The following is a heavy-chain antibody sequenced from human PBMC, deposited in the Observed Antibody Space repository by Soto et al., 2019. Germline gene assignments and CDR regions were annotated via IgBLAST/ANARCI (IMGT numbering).Heavy chain of an antibody. D-gene: IGHD2-2*01. V-gene: IGHV1-69*04. CDR1: GGTFSSYT. CDR3: AREPPNCSSTSCYFDY. Sequence: ASVKVSCKASGGTFSSYTISWVRQAPGQGLEWMGRIIPILGIANYAQKFQGRVTITADKSTSTAYMELSSLRSEDTAVYYCAREPPNCSSTSCYFDYWGQGTLVTVSS. CDR2: IIPILGIA. J-gene: IGHJ4*02.